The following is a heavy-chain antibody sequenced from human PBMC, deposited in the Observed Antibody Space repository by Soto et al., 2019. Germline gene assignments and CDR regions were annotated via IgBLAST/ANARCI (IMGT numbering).Heavy chain of an antibody. CDR2: IYSGGST. V-gene: IGHV3-66*01. D-gene: IGHD3-16*01. Sequence: GGSLRLSCASFGFTFSSYAMSWVRQAPGKGLEWVSVIYSGGSTYYADSVKGRFTISRDNSKNTLYLQMNSLRAEDTAVYYCARDPYSYYDYIWGSPKVYYMDVWGKGTTVTVS. CDR3: ARDPYSYYDYIWGSPKVYYMDV. CDR1: GFTFSSYA. J-gene: IGHJ6*03.